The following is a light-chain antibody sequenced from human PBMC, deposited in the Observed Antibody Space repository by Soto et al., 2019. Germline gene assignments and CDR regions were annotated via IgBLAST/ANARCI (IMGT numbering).Light chain of an antibody. V-gene: IGLV2-23*02. Sequence: HSVLTQAASGSGFPGQSISISCTGTSSDVGSYNLVSWYQQHPGKAPKLMIYEVSKRPSGVSNRFSGSKSGNTASLTISGLQAEDEADYYCCSYAGSGRVFGTGTKVTVL. J-gene: IGLJ1*01. CDR2: EVS. CDR1: SSDVGSYNL. CDR3: CSYAGSGRV.